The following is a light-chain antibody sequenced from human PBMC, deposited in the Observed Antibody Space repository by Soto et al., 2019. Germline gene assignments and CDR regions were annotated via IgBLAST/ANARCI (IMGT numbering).Light chain of an antibody. CDR1: QSVSTSS. Sequence: EIVLTQSPGTLSLSPGERPTLSSRASQSVSTSSLAWNQQKPGQAPGLLIYVASSRATGIPDRFSGSGSGTDFTLTISRLEPEDFAVYYCQQYGSSPPITFGQGTRLEIK. CDR3: QQYGSSPPIT. CDR2: VAS. J-gene: IGKJ5*01. V-gene: IGKV3-20*01.